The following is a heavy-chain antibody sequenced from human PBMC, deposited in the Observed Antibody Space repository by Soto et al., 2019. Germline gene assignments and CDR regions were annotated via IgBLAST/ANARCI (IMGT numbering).Heavy chain of an antibody. V-gene: IGHV1-2*02. D-gene: IGHD3-9*01. J-gene: IGHJ4*02. Sequence: ASVKVSCKASGYTFTGYYMHWVRQAPGQGLEWMGWINPNSGGTSYAQKFQGRVTMTRDTSTSTVYMELSSLRSEDTAVYYCARPSTENVLRYFDWLSHYYFDYWGQGTLVTVSS. CDR3: ARPSTENVLRYFDWLSHYYFDY. CDR1: GYTFTGYY. CDR2: INPNSGGT.